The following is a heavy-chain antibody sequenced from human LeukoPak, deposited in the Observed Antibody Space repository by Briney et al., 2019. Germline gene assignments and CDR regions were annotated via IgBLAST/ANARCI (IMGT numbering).Heavy chain of an antibody. J-gene: IGHJ4*02. V-gene: IGHV1-2*02. CDR3: ARTTSCCSSGRCCLAY. CDR2: INPNSGGT. Sequence: ASVKVSCKASGHTFTDYYMHWVRQAPGQGLEWMGWINPNSGGTNYAQKFQGRVTMTRDTSISTAYMELSSLSSDDTAIYYCARTTSCCSSGRCCLAYWGQGTLVTVSS. D-gene: IGHD2-15*01. CDR1: GHTFTDYY.